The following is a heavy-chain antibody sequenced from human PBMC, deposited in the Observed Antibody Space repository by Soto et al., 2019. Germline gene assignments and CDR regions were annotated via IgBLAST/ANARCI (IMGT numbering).Heavy chain of an antibody. D-gene: IGHD3-3*01. CDR1: GFAFSSFW. CDR2: IKQDGSQR. J-gene: IGHJ4*02. Sequence: EVQLVESGGGLVHPGGSLRLSCAASGFAFSSFWMSWVRQAPGKGLEWVANIKQDGSQRYYVDSVKGRFTISRDNAKNSLFLQMTTLRAEDTAVYYCARAPVFRVVTNPHYYFDYWGQGTLVTVSS. V-gene: IGHV3-7*04. CDR3: ARAPVFRVVTNPHYYFDY.